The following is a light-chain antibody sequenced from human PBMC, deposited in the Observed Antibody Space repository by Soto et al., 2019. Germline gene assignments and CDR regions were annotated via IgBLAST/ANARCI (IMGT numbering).Light chain of an antibody. CDR3: QLYGDSPRYT. J-gene: IGKJ2*01. V-gene: IGKV3-20*01. CDR2: GAS. Sequence: EIVLTQSPGTLSLSPGERATLSCRASQSVNSNYLAWYQQKPGQAPRVLIYGASSRATGIPDRFSGSGSGTDFTLTISRLEPEDFAVYYCQLYGDSPRYTFGQGTKLEIK. CDR1: QSVNSNY.